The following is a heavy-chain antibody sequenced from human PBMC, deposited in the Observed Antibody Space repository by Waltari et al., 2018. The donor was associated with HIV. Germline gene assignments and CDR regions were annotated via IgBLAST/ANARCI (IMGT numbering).Heavy chain of an antibody. D-gene: IGHD2-15*01. CDR1: GFTFSSSW. CDR3: ARGTYCSGDSRYHNSYYFDS. J-gene: IGHJ4*02. V-gene: IGHV3-74*01. Sequence: EVQLVESGGGLVQPGGSLRLSCAASGFTFSSSWMHWVRQVPGKGLVWVSRINGEGRSTTYADSVKGRFTISRDNAKNTLYLQMNRLRADDTAVYYCARGTYCSGDSRYHNSYYFDSWGQGTLVTVSS. CDR2: INGEGRST.